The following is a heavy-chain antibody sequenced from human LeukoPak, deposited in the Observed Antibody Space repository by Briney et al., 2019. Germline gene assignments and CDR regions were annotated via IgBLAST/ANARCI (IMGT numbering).Heavy chain of an antibody. D-gene: IGHD1-14*01. CDR3: ARDHRPEIQYYYMDV. CDR2: LLYGGNTK. V-gene: IGHV3-33*01. J-gene: IGHJ6*03. CDR1: GFSLSNYG. Sequence: AGGSLRLSCAASGFSLSNYGMHWVRQAPGKGLEWVAALLYGGNTKHYADSVKGRFTISRDIPKNTFYLQMNSLTAEDTAVYYCARDHRPEIQYYYMDVWGKGTTVAVSS.